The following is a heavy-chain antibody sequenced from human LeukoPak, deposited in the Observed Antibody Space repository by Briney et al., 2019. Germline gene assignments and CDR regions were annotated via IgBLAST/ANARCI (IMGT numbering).Heavy chain of an antibody. CDR1: GETFSSYA. CDR3: ARDQYGGNSFDAFDI. V-gene: IGHV1-69*04. D-gene: IGHD4-23*01. J-gene: IGHJ3*02. Sequence: GASVKVSCKASGETFSSYAISWVRQAPGQGLEWMGRIIPILGIANYAQKFQGRVTITADKSTSTAYMELSSLRSEDTAVYYCARDQYGGNSFDAFDIWGQGTMVTVSS. CDR2: IIPILGIA.